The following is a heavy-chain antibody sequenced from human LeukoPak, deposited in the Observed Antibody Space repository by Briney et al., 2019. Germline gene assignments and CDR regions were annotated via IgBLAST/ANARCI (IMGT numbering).Heavy chain of an antibody. V-gene: IGHV3-23*01. J-gene: IGHJ4*02. CDR1: GFTFSSYA. D-gene: IGHD3-10*01. CDR3: AKDTSLVRGVIITTFEY. Sequence: QTGGSLRLSCAASGFTFSSYAMSWVRQAPGKGLVWVSAISGSGGSTYYADSVKGRFTISRDNSKNTLYLRMNSLRAEDTAVYYCAKDTSLVRGVIITTFEYWGQGTLVTVSS. CDR2: ISGSGGST.